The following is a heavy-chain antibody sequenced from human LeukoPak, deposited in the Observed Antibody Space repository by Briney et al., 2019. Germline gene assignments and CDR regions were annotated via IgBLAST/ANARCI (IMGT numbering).Heavy chain of an antibody. D-gene: IGHD2-15*01. Sequence: SVKVSCKASGGTFSSYAISWVRQAPGQGLEWMGGIIPIFGTANYAQKFQGRVTITADESTSAAYMELSSLRSEDTAVYYCARDVSDCSGGSCYSYYFDYWGQGTLVTVSS. V-gene: IGHV1-69*01. J-gene: IGHJ4*02. CDR3: ARDVSDCSGGSCYSYYFDY. CDR1: GGTFSSYA. CDR2: IIPIFGTA.